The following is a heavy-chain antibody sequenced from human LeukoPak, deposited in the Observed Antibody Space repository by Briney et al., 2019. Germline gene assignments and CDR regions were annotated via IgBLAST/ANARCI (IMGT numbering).Heavy chain of an antibody. CDR3: ARGAYYYYGMDV. CDR2: INPNSGGT. Sequence: ASVKVSCKASGYTFTGYYMHWVRQAPGQGLGWMGWINPNSGGTNYAQKFQGRVTMTRDTSISTAYMELSRLRSDDTAVYYCARGAYYYYGMDVWGQGTTVTVSS. V-gene: IGHV1-2*02. CDR1: GYTFTGYY. J-gene: IGHJ6*02.